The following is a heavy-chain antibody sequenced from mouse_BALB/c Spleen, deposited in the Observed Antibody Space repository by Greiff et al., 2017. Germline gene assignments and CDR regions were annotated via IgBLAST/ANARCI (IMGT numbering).Heavy chain of an antibody. Sequence: EVKLMESGPGLVKPSQSLSLTCTVTGYSITSDYAWNWIRQFPGNKLEWMGYISYSGSTSYNPSLKSRISITRDTSKNQFFLQLNSVTTEDTATYYCARSGDEDAMDYWGQGTSVTVSS. V-gene: IGHV3-2*02. J-gene: IGHJ4*01. CDR3: ARSGDEDAMDY. CDR2: ISYSGST. D-gene: IGHD3-1*01. CDR1: GYSITSDYA.